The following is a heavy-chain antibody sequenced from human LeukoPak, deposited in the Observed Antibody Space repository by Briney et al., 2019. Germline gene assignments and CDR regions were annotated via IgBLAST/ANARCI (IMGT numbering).Heavy chain of an antibody. D-gene: IGHD6-19*01. Sequence: PSETLSLTCTVSGGSISSGSYYWSWIRQPAGKGLEWIGRTYTSGSTNYNPSLKSRVTISVDTSKNQFSLKLSSVTAADTAVYYCASRPIPVDIFNSWGQGTLVTVSS. CDR3: ASRPIPVDIFNS. J-gene: IGHJ4*02. CDR1: GGSISSGSYY. CDR2: TYTSGST. V-gene: IGHV4-61*02.